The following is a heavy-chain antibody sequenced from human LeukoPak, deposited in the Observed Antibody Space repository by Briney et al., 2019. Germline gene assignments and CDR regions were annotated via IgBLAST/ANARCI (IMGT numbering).Heavy chain of an antibody. Sequence: GGTLRLSCVASVFSFSYHGMNWVRLAPGKGLEGVSGVSPPGGGTYYADSVKGRFTISRDDSRNTLSLQMNSLRVEDTAVYYCARDLAWGAFDYWGQGILVAVSS. CDR3: ARDLAWGAFDY. J-gene: IGHJ4*02. CDR1: VFSFSYHG. D-gene: IGHD7-27*01. V-gene: IGHV3-23*01. CDR2: VSPPGGGT.